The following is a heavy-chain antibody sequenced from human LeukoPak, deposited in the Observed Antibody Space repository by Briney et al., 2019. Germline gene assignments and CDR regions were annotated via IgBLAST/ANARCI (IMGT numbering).Heavy chain of an antibody. CDR3: ARGDPSSGWYMCYYYYMDV. Sequence: ASVKVSCKVSGYTITELSMHWVRQAPGKGLEWKGGFDPEDGETIYAQKFQGRVTMTEDTSTDTAYMELSSLRSEDTAVYYCARGDPSSGWYMCYYYYMDVWGKGTTVTVSS. CDR1: GYTITELS. CDR2: FDPEDGET. D-gene: IGHD6-19*01. V-gene: IGHV1-24*01. J-gene: IGHJ6*03.